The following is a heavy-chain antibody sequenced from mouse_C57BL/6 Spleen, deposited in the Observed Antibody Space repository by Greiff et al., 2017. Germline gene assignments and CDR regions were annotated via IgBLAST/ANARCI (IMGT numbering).Heavy chain of an antibody. V-gene: IGHV3-6*01. Sequence: EVQLQESGPGLVKPSQSLSLTCSVTGYSITSGYYWNWIRQFPGNKLEWMGYISYDGSNNYNPSLKNRISITRDTSKNQFYLQLNSVTTEDTATYYCAREGMTTVVAPFDYWGQDTTRTVAS. CDR2: ISYDGSN. D-gene: IGHD1-1*01. J-gene: IGHJ2*01. CDR3: AREGMTTVVAPFDY. CDR1: GYSITSGYY.